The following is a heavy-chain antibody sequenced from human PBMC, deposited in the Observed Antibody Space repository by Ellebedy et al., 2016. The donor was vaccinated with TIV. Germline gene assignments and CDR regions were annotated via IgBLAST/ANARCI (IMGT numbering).Heavy chain of an antibody. J-gene: IGHJ3*02. V-gene: IGHV3-7*03. D-gene: IGHD4-23*01. CDR1: GFTFSNSW. CDR2: INQDGNEK. CDR3: ARDPVGVGPAFDI. Sequence: PGGSLRLSCVASGFTFSNSWMSWVRQAPGKGLEWLANINQDGNEKNHVDSVKGRFAISRDNSKNTVYLQMNSLRAEDTAVYYCARDPVGVGPAFDIWGQGTMVTVSS.